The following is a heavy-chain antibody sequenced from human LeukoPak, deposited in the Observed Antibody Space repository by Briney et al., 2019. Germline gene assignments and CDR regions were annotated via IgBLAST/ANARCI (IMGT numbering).Heavy chain of an antibody. CDR1: GFTFSSYA. D-gene: IGHD6-19*01. CDR2: ISGSGGST. V-gene: IGHV3-23*01. Sequence: PGGSLRLSCAASGFTFSSYAMSWVRQAPGKGLEWVSAISGSGGSTYYADSVKGRLTISRDNSKNTLYLQMNSLRAEDTAVYYCAKGMSQWLVPGDPVDYWGQGTLVTVSS. J-gene: IGHJ4*02. CDR3: AKGMSQWLVPGDPVDY.